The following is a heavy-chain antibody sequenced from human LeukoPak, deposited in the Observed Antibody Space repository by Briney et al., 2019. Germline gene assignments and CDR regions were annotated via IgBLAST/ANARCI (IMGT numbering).Heavy chain of an antibody. CDR1: GGSISSYY. D-gene: IGHD2-2*01. Sequence: PSETLSLTCTVSGGSISSYYRRWIRQPAGKGLEWIGRIYTSGSTNYNPSLKSRVTISVDKSKNQFSLKLSSVTAADTAVYYCARSGYCSSTSCYAVDYFDYWGQGTLVTVSS. CDR3: ARSGYCSSTSCYAVDYFDY. J-gene: IGHJ4*02. V-gene: IGHV4-4*07. CDR2: IYTSGST.